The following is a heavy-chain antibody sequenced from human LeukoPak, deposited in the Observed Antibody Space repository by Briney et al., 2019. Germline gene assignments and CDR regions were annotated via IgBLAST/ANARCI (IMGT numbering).Heavy chain of an antibody. V-gene: IGHV1-69*05. J-gene: IGHJ3*02. CDR2: IIPIFGTA. Sequence: GASVKLSCKASGGTFSSYAISWVRQAPGQGLEWMGRIIPIFGTANYAQKFQGRVTITTDASTSTAYMELSSLRSEDTAVYYCARGGAKIAFDIWGQGTMVTISS. CDR1: GGTFSSYA. CDR3: ARGGAKIAFDI. D-gene: IGHD3-16*01.